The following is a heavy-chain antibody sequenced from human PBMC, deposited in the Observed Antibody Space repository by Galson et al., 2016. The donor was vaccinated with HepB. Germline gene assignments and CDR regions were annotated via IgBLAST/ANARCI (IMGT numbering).Heavy chain of an antibody. J-gene: IGHJ4*02. Sequence: SLRLSCAASGFTFSSYAMNWVRQAPGKGLEWVSSISSNSTYIYYSPSVEGRFSISRDNAKNSLNLQMNSLRAEDTAVYYCVRDLALRFSDWPILEGDFFAYWGQGTLVTVSS. CDR2: ISSNSTYI. CDR3: VRDLALRFSDWPILEGDFFAY. V-gene: IGHV3-21*01. CDR1: GFTFSSYA. D-gene: IGHD3-9*01.